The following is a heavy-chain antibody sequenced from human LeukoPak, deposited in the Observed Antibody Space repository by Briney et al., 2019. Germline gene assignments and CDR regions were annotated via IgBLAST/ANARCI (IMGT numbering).Heavy chain of an antibody. Sequence: GGSLRLSCAASGFTFSSYGMHWVRQAPGKGLEWVANIKPDGSERHYVDSVKGRLTIARDNAKNSLFLQMNSLRAEDTAVYYCARGDYSDSGSYYHDAFDIWGQGTMVTVSS. CDR3: ARGDYSDSGSYYHDAFDI. CDR2: IKPDGSER. V-gene: IGHV3-7*03. CDR1: GFTFSSYG. D-gene: IGHD3-10*01. J-gene: IGHJ3*02.